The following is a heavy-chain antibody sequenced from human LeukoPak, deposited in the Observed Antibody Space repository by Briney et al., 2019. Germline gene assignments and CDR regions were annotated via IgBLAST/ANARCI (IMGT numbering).Heavy chain of an antibody. V-gene: IGHV4-39*01. CDR1: GGSISSSSYY. J-gene: IGHJ4*02. Sequence: PSETLSLTCTVSGGSISSSSYYWGWLRQPPGKGLEWIGSIYYSGSTYYNPSLKSRVTISVDTSKNQFSLKLSSVTAADTAVYYCARHELKVPPDHWGQGTLVTVSS. D-gene: IGHD3-10*01. CDR3: ARHELKVPPDH. CDR2: IYYSGST.